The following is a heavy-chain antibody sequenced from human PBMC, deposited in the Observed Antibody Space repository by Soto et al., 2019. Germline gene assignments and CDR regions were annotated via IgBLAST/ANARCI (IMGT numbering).Heavy chain of an antibody. CDR3: ARAVRSGSYPYYYYGMDV. D-gene: IGHD3-10*01. V-gene: IGHV3-74*01. Sequence: EVQVVESGGGLVQPGGSLRLSCAASGFTFSNYWMQWVRQAPGKGLVWVSRINSDGSSTSYADSVNGRFTISRDNAKNTLYLQMNSLRAEDTAVYYCARAVRSGSYPYYYYGMDVWGQGTTVTVSS. CDR1: GFTFSNYW. J-gene: IGHJ6*02. CDR2: INSDGSST.